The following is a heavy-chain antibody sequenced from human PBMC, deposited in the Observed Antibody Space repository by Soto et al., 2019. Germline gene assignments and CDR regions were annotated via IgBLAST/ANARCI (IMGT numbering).Heavy chain of an antibody. CDR3: ARTDGYEIEY. Sequence: GESLKISCKGSGYSFVSYWIAWVRQRPGKGLEWMGIIYPGDSDSTYSPSFQGQVTLSVDKSINTVFLQWSSLGASDTAMYYCARTDGYEIEYWGQGTQVTVSS. V-gene: IGHV5-51*01. CDR2: IYPGDSDS. D-gene: IGHD5-12*01. J-gene: IGHJ4*02. CDR1: GYSFVSYW.